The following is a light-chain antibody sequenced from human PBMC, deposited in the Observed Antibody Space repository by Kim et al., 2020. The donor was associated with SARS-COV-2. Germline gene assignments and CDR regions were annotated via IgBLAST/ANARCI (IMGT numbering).Light chain of an antibody. CDR3: QQRSNWLT. J-gene: IGKJ4*01. Sequence: SLSPGESATLSCRASQSVSNYLAWYQQKPGQAPRLLIYDASNRATGIPARFSGSWSGTDFTLTISSLETEDFAVYYCQQRSNWLTFGGGTKVDIK. CDR1: QSVSNY. CDR2: DAS. V-gene: IGKV3-11*01.